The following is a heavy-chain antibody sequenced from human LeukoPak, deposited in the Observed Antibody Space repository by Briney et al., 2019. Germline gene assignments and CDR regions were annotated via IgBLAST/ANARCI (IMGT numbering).Heavy chain of an antibody. CDR3: IRDLFDDYSIDS. D-gene: IGHD3-16*01. Sequence: GGSLRLSCTASGFTFSSYSMNWVRQAPGKGLEWVSSINSDSSLMFYAESVKGRFTISRDNARNSLYLQMNSLRAEDTAVYYCIRDLFDDYSIDSCGQGALVTVSS. CDR1: GFTFSSYS. J-gene: IGHJ5*01. CDR2: INSDSSLM. V-gene: IGHV3-21*01.